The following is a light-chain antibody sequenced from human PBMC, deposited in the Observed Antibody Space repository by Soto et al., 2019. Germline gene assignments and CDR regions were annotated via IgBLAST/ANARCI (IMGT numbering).Light chain of an antibody. CDR1: QSVSSY. V-gene: IGKV1-39*01. Sequence: DIQMTQSPSSLSASVGDRVTITCRASQSVSSYLSWYQQKPGKAPKLLIYDTSNLQSGVPSRFSGSGSGTDFTLTINSLQSEDFATYYCQQNSITPLTFGGGTKVE. J-gene: IGKJ4*01. CDR2: DTS. CDR3: QQNSITPLT.